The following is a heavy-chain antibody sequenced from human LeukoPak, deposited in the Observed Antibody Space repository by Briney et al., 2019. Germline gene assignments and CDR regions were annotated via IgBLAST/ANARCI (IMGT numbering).Heavy chain of an antibody. J-gene: IGHJ6*03. CDR1: GYTFTSYG. Sequence: ASVKVSCKASGYTFTSYGISWVRQAPGQGLEWMGWISAYNGNTNYAQKLQGRVTMTTDTSTSTAYMELRSLRSDDTAVYYCARRVVVPAAHYYYYMDVWGKGTTVTVSS. CDR3: ARRVVVPAAHYYYYMDV. D-gene: IGHD2-2*01. CDR2: ISAYNGNT. V-gene: IGHV1-18*01.